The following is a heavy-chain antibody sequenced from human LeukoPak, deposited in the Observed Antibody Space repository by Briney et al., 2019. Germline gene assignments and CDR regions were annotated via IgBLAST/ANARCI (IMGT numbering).Heavy chain of an antibody. CDR1: GFTVSSYW. CDR3: ARARYSSGWAEFDY. CDR2: ISHSGST. J-gene: IGHJ4*02. D-gene: IGHD6-19*01. V-gene: IGHV4-34*01. Sequence: GSLRLSCAASGFTVSSYWMSWVRQAPGKGLEWIGEISHSGSTNYNRSLKSRVTISLDTSKNQFSLNLSSVTAADTAVYYCARARYSSGWAEFDYWGQGTLVTVSS.